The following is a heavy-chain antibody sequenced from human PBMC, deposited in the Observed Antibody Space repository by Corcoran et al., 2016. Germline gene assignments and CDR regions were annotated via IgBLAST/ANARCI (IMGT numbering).Heavy chain of an antibody. CDR1: GFTFSSYS. CDR2: ISSSSSSYI. J-gene: IGHJ4*02. V-gene: IGHV3-21*01. D-gene: IGHD4-4*01. CDR3: ARDLTTWRYFDY. Sequence: DVQLVESGGGLVKPGGSLRLSCAASGFTFSSYSMNWVRQAPGTGLEWVSSISSSSSSYIYYADSVKGRFTISRDNAKNSMYLQMNGLRAEDTAVYYCARDLTTWRYFDYWGQGTLVTVSS.